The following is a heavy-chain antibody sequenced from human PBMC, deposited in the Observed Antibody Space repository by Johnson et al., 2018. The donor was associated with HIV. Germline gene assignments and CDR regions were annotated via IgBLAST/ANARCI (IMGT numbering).Heavy chain of an antibody. CDR3: AKVSGGGIVRWDI. Sequence: QVQLVESGGGVVQPRRSLRLSCAASGFTFSNYAMNWVRQAPGKGLEWVAVISYDGSNKHFAEAVQGRFTISRDNSKNPLYLQMNSLRAEDTAVYYCAKVSGGGIVRWDIWGQGTMVTVSS. D-gene: IGHD3-10*01. CDR1: GFTFSNYA. J-gene: IGHJ3*02. V-gene: IGHV3-30-3*01. CDR2: ISYDGSNK.